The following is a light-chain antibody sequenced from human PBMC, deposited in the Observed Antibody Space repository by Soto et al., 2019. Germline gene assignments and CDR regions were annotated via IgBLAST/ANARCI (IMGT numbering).Light chain of an antibody. Sequence: IVMTQSPATVSVSPGERTSLSCRASRTIGTNLGWYQQKPGQSPRLLISKTSNWATGVPARFSGSGSGTYFTLTFASLQSEDIAVYYCQQYAGWPLTFGVGTKVDIK. CDR3: QQYAGWPLT. V-gene: IGKV3-15*01. CDR1: RTIGTN. J-gene: IGKJ4*01. CDR2: KTS.